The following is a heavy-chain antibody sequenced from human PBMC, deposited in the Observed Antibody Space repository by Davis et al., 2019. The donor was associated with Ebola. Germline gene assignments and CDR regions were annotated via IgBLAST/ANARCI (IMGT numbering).Heavy chain of an antibody. D-gene: IGHD6-13*01. CDR3: ASPLTQQLGYYYYGMDV. CDR2: IIPIFGTA. CDR1: GGTFSSYA. V-gene: IGHV1-69*13. Sequence: SVKVSCKASGGTFSSYAISWVRQAPGQGLEWMGGIIPIFGTANYAQKFQGRVTITADESTSTAYMELSSLRSEDTAVYYCASPLTQQLGYYYYGMDVWGQGTTVTVSS. J-gene: IGHJ6*02.